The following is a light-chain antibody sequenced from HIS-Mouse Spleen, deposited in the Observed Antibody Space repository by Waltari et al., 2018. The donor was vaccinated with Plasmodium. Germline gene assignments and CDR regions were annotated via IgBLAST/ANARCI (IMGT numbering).Light chain of an antibody. V-gene: IGLV3-19*01. CDR1: SLRSYY. Sequence: SSELTQDPAVSVALGQTVRITCPGDSLRSYYASWYQQKPGQAPVLVLYGKNNRPSGIPDRFSGSSSGNTASLTITGAQAEDEADYYCNSRDSSGNHLGVVFGGGTKLTVL. CDR2: GKN. J-gene: IGLJ2*01. CDR3: NSRDSSGNHLGVV.